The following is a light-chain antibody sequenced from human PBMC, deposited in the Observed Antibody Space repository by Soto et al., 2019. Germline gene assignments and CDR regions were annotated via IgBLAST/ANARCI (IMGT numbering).Light chain of an antibody. CDR3: QQYNSYST. Sequence: DIQMTQSPSTLSASVGDSVTITCRASQGISGRLAWYQQKPGKAPNLLIYDVSNLESGVPSRFSGTGSGTEFTLTINSLQPDDFATYYCQQYNSYSTFGPGTKVEVK. CDR1: QGISGR. J-gene: IGKJ1*01. CDR2: DVS. V-gene: IGKV1-5*01.